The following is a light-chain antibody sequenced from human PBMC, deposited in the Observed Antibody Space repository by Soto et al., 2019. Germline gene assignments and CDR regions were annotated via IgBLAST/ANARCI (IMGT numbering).Light chain of an antibody. CDR3: LQDCNYPLT. J-gene: IGKJ4*01. Sequence: AIQMTQSPSSLSASIGDRVTITCRASQGIGKDLGWDQQKPGKAPQILIYAASILEGGVPSRFSGSGSVTDFTLTISSLQPEDLATYYCLQDCNYPLTFGGGTKVEMK. V-gene: IGKV1-6*01. CDR1: QGIGKD. CDR2: AAS.